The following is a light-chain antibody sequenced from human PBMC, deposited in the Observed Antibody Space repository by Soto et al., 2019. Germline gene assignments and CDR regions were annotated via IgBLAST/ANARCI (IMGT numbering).Light chain of an antibody. CDR3: QQSYSTLFT. CDR1: QTIIRY. Sequence: DIQMTQPPSSLSASVGDRVTITCRASQTIIRYLNWYQQKPGRAPNLLIYAASSLQSGIQSRFSGSGSGTEFTLTISSLQPEDFATYYSQQSYSTLFTFGPGTKVEIK. CDR2: AAS. J-gene: IGKJ3*01. V-gene: IGKV1-39*01.